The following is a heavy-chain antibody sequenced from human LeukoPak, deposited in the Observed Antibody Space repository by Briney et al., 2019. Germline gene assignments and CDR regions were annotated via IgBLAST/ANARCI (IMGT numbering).Heavy chain of an antibody. CDR3: ARYDIAARLGPFDY. J-gene: IGHJ4*02. CDR1: GGTFSSYA. Sequence: GASVKVSCKASGGTFSSYAISWVRQAPGQGLEWMGGIIPIFGTANYAQKFQGRVTITADESTSTAYMELSSLRSEDTAVYYCARYDIAARLGPFDYWGQGTLVTVSS. CDR2: IIPIFGTA. V-gene: IGHV1-69*13. D-gene: IGHD6-6*01.